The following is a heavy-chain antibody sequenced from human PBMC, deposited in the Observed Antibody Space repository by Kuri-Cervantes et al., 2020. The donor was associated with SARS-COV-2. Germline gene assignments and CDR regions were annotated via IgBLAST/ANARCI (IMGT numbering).Heavy chain of an antibody. CDR2: INPNSGGT. V-gene: IGHV1-2*02. CDR1: GYTFTGYY. CDR3: ARADCSSTSCYGEKAEYGMDV. Sequence: ASVKVSCKASGYTFTGYYMHWVRQAPGQGLEWMGWINPNSGGTNYAQKFQGRVTMTRDTPISTAYMELSRLRSDDTAAYYCARADCSSTSCYGEKAEYGMDVWGQGTTVTVSS. D-gene: IGHD2-2*01. J-gene: IGHJ6*02.